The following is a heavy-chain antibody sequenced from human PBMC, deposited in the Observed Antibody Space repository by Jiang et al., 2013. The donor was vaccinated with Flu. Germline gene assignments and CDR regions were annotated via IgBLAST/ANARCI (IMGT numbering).Heavy chain of an antibody. CDR1: GGSISSYY. Sequence: LLKPSETLSLTCTVSGGSISSYYWSWIRQPPGKGLEWIGYIYYSGSTNYNPSLKSRVTISVDTSKNQFSLKLSSVAAADTAVYYCARNQGGTRVVVIPNYYYYYGMDVWGQGTTVTVSS. J-gene: IGHJ6*02. CDR3: ARNQGGTRVVVIPNYYYYYGMDV. CDR2: IYYSGST. D-gene: IGHD3-22*01. V-gene: IGHV4-59*01.